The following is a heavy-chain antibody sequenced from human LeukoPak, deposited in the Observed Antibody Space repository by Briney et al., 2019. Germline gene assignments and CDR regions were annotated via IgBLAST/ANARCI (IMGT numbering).Heavy chain of an antibody. J-gene: IGHJ4*02. CDR1: GFTFSSYG. Sequence: PGGSLRLSCAASGFTFSSYGMHWVRQAPGKGLEWVAVIWYDGSNKYYADSVKGRFTISRDNSKNTLFLQMNSMRAEDTAVYYCAKEVWSAMYYFDFWGQGTLVTVSS. CDR2: IWYDGSNK. CDR3: AKEVWSAMYYFDF. D-gene: IGHD2-2*01. V-gene: IGHV3-33*06.